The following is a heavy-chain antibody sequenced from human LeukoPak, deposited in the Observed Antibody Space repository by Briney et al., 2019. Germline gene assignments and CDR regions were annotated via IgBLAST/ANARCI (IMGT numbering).Heavy chain of an antibody. CDR3: AREHNWNDGPIDY. CDR2: ISSSSSYI. CDR1: GFTFSSYS. V-gene: IGHV3-21*01. Sequence: GGSLRLSCAASGFTFSSYSMNWVRQAPGKGPEWVSSISSSSSYIYYADSVKGRFTISRDNAKNSLYLQMNSLRAEDTAVYYCAREHNWNDGPIDYWGQGTLVTVSS. D-gene: IGHD1-1*01. J-gene: IGHJ4*02.